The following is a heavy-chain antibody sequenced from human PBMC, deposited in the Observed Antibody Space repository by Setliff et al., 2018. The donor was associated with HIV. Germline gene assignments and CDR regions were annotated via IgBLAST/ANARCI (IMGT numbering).Heavy chain of an antibody. J-gene: IGHJ4*01. CDR1: GGSISNYF. CDR2: INHSGET. V-gene: IGHV4-59*01. D-gene: IGHD5-18*01. CDR3: ARRMGHSGRGYSYYFDY. Sequence: SETLSLTCTVSGGSISNYFWTWMRQAPGKGLEWLGYINHSGETNYNPSLRRRVTISVDTSRAQFSLKLTSVTTADSAVYYCARRMGHSGRGYSYYFDYWGLGTPVTVSS.